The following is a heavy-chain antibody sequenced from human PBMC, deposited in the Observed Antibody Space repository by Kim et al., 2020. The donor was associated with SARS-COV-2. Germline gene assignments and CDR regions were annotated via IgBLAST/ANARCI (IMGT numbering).Heavy chain of an antibody. D-gene: IGHD1-1*01. J-gene: IGHJ1*01. Sequence: GGSLRLSCAASGLTFSSSYMHWVRQAPGKGLVWVSCISSHGRCIFYADSVEGRFTISRDNAKNTLYLQMNCLRDEDTAVYYCARIGNVCKAFCSWGQ. CDR2: ISSHGRCI. V-gene: IGHV3-21*04. CDR1: GLTFSSSY. CDR3: ARIGNVCKAFCS.